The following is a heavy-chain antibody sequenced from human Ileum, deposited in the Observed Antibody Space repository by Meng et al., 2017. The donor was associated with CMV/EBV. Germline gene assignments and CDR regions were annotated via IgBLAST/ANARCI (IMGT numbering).Heavy chain of an antibody. D-gene: IGHD3-22*01. CDR2: IYHSGNT. Sequence: VSISSGVYFLSWRRQPPGKGLEWIGYIYHSGNTYYKPSLKSRVTISVDTSKNQFSLNLTSVTAADTAVYYCARHYYDTSGYYYVLDYWGQGTLVTVSS. V-gene: IGHV4-30-4*01. CDR1: VSISSGVYF. J-gene: IGHJ4*02. CDR3: ARHYYDTSGYYYVLDY.